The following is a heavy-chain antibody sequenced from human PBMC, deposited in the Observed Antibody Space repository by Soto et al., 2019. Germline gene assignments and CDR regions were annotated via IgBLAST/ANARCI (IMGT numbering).Heavy chain of an antibody. CDR3: ARVGELVTAQGWFDP. CDR1: GGSISSSSYY. J-gene: IGHJ5*02. CDR2: IYYSGST. V-gene: IGHV4-39*01. D-gene: IGHD2-21*02. Sequence: SETLSLTCTVSGGSISSSSYYWGWIRQPPGKGLEWIGSIYYSGSTHNNPSLKSRVTLSVDTSKNQFSLRLRSVAAADTAVYYCARVGELVTAQGWFDPWGQGTLVTVSS.